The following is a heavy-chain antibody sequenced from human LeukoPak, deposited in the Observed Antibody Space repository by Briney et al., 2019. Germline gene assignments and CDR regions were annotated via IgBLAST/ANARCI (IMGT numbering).Heavy chain of an antibody. CDR1: VFTFSSCA. J-gene: IGHJ5*02. D-gene: IGHD2-2*02. Sequence: GRSLRLSCAASVFTFSSCAMLWLREAPDKRLMWLAVISYYGSNKYYADSGKGRFTISRDNSKNTLYLQMNSLRAEDTAVYYCARAEIGYCSSTSCDMSWFDPWGQGTLVTVSS. CDR3: ARAEIGYCSSTSCDMSWFDP. CDR2: ISYYGSNK. V-gene: IGHV3-30-3*01.